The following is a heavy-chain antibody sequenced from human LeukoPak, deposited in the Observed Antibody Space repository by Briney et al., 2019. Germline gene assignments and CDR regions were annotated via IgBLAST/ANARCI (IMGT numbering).Heavy chain of an antibody. J-gene: IGHJ3*02. CDR3: ARLLLAFDI. Sequence: SETLSLTCTLSGGSISSSSYDWGWIREPPWKGLEGLGGIVYSGSIYYNPSLKCRVTITVARTKNQCSLKLRSPTAPDSAVDCCARLLLAFDIWGQGTMVTVSS. D-gene: IGHD2-15*01. CDR2: IVYSGSI. CDR1: GGSISSSSYD. V-gene: IGHV4-39*01.